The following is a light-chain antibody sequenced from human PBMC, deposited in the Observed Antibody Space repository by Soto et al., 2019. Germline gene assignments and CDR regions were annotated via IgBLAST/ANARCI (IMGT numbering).Light chain of an antibody. CDR1: QSISTY. Sequence: DIQMTQSPSSLSASVGNRVTITCRASQSISTYLNWYQKKPGKAPNLLIYDASRLQSGVPSRFSGSGGGTDFTLSISSVQPEDFATYFCQQIYTIPLTFGGGTKVDIK. V-gene: IGKV1-39*01. J-gene: IGKJ4*01. CDR3: QQIYTIPLT. CDR2: DAS.